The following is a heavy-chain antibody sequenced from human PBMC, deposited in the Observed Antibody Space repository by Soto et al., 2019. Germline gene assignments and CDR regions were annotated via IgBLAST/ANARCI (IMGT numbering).Heavy chain of an antibody. CDR2: IYYSGST. V-gene: IGHV4-31*03. CDR3: ARGLDFWSGYYNDYYYYGMDV. Sequence: SETLSLTCTVSGGFISSGGYYWSWIRQHPGKGLEWIGYIYYSGSTYYNPSLKSRVTISVDKSKNQFSLKLSSVTAADTAVYYFARGLDFWSGYYNDYYYYGMDVWGQGTTVTVSS. J-gene: IGHJ6*02. CDR1: GGFISSGGYY. D-gene: IGHD3-3*01.